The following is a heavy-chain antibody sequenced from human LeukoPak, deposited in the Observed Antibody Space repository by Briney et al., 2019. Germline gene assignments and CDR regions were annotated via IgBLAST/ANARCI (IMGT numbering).Heavy chain of an antibody. CDR1: GYTFTGYG. Sequence: ASVKVSSKASGYTFTGYGISWVRQAPGQGLEWMGWISAYNGNTNYAQKLQGRVTMTTDTSTSTAYMELRSLRSDDTAVYYCARVDAMVRGVIPLIDYWGQGTLVTASS. CDR3: ARVDAMVRGVIPLIDY. J-gene: IGHJ4*02. V-gene: IGHV1-18*04. CDR2: ISAYNGNT. D-gene: IGHD3-10*01.